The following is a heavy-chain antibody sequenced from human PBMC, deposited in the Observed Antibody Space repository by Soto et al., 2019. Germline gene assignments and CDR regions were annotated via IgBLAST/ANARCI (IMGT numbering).Heavy chain of an antibody. CDR2: ISGSGDST. V-gene: IGHV3-23*01. Sequence: GGSLRLSCGASEFTFSSHAMTWVRQAPGKGLEWVSAISGSGDSTYYADSVKGRFTISRDNSKNTMFLQINSLIAEDTAVYYCAQGRGLVSPHYWGQGTLVTVSS. CDR3: AQGRGLVSPHY. J-gene: IGHJ4*02. D-gene: IGHD3-9*01. CDR1: EFTFSSHA.